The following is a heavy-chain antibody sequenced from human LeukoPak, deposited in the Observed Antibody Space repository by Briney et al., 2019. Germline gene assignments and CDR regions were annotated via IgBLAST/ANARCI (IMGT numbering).Heavy chain of an antibody. CDR1: GGTFSSYA. Sequence: ASVKVSCKASGGTFSSYAISWVRQAPGQGLEWMGGIIPIFGTANYAQKFQGRVTITADESTSTAYMELSSLRSEDTAVYYCAKDGREWPRSLDYWGQGTLVTVSS. CDR2: IIPIFGTA. D-gene: IGHD5-12*01. CDR3: AKDGREWPRSLDY. J-gene: IGHJ4*02. V-gene: IGHV1-69*01.